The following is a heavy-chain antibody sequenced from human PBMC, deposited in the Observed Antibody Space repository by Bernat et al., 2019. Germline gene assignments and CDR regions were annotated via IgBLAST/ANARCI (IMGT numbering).Heavy chain of an antibody. Sequence: QVQLVESGGGVVQPGGSLRLSCVTSGFTFSSYGMHWVRQAPGKGLEWVAFIRYDGSNKNHADSVKGRFTISRDNSKNTLFLQMNSLRVEDTAVYFCAKDRGRGFTYGVGGDDYWGQGTLVTVSS. CDR2: IRYDGSNK. J-gene: IGHJ4*02. CDR1: GFTFSSYG. CDR3: AKDRGRGFTYGVGGDDY. V-gene: IGHV3-30*02. D-gene: IGHD5-18*01.